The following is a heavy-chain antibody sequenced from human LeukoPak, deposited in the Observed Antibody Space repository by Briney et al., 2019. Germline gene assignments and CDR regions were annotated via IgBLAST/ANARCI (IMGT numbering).Heavy chain of an antibody. J-gene: IGHJ3*02. CDR3: ARHVKLPIYVRGAFDI. Sequence: PSETLSLTCAVSGYSISSGYYWGWIRPPPGRGLEWIGSIYHSGSTYYNPSLKSRVTISVDTSKNQFSLKLSSVTAADTAVYYCARHVKLPIYVRGAFDIWGQGTMVTVSS. CDR1: GYSISSGYY. V-gene: IGHV4-38-2*01. CDR2: IYHSGST. D-gene: IGHD3-16*01.